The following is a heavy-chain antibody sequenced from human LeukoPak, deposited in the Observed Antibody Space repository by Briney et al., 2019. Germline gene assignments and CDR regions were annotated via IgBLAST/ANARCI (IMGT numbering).Heavy chain of an antibody. J-gene: IGHJ4*02. Sequence: GGSLRLSCAVSGFTISSNHMSWVRQTPGKGLEWVAVIYTGGGTYYADSVKGRFTISRDNSKNTLYLQMNSLRAEDTAVYYCAKEPGVLGDYWGQGTLVTVSS. CDR3: AKEPGVLGDY. D-gene: IGHD3-3*02. V-gene: IGHV3-53*01. CDR2: IYTGGGT. CDR1: GFTISSNH.